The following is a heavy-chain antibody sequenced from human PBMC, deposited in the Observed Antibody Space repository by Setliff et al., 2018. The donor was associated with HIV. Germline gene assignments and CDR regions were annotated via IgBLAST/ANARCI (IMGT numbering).Heavy chain of an antibody. J-gene: IGHJ4*02. CDR2: INANNGGT. Sequence: ASVKVSCKASGYTFTAYYIHWVRQAPGQGLEWMGWINANNGGTKYAQNFQGRVTMTRDTSITTAYMELSRLISDDTAVFYCARGVKGIATTGKYYFDYWGQGTLVTVSS. D-gene: IGHD6-13*01. V-gene: IGHV1-2*02. CDR3: ARGVKGIATTGKYYFDY. CDR1: GYTFTAYY.